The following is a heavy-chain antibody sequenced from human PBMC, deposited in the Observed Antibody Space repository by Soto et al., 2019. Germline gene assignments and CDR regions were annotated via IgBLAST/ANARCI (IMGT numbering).Heavy chain of an antibody. CDR1: GYTFTSYD. Sequence: QVQLVQSGAEVKKPGASVKVSCKASGYTFTSYDINWVRQATGQGLEYLGWINPNSGNTGYVQKFQGRVTMTWDSSITTAYMELSSLRSEDTAVYFCARGVKYGAYSRWFDPWGQGTLVTVSS. J-gene: IGHJ5*02. CDR3: ARGVKYGAYSRWFDP. D-gene: IGHD4-17*01. CDR2: INPNSGNT. V-gene: IGHV1-8*01.